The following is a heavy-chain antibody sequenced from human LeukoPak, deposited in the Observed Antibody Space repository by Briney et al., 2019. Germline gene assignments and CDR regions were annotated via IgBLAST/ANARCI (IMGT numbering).Heavy chain of an antibody. D-gene: IGHD3-22*01. Sequence: SETLSLTCTVSGGSINSYYWSWIRQPPGKGLEWIGYIYYSGSTNYNPSLKSRVTISVHTSKNQFSLKLSYVTAADTAVYYCARDGSGYYRSLKGTDYWGQGTLVTVSS. V-gene: IGHV4-59*12. J-gene: IGHJ4*02. CDR3: ARDGSGYYRSLKGTDY. CDR1: GGSINSYY. CDR2: IYYSGST.